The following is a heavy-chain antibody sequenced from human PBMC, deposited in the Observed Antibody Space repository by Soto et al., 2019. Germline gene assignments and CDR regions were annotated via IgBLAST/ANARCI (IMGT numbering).Heavy chain of an antibody. J-gene: IGHJ5*02. D-gene: IGHD4-17*01. CDR1: GYTFTSYD. CDR3: ARGIKYGAYSRWFDP. Sequence: QVQLVQSGAEVKKPGASVKVSCKASGYTFTSYDINWAPQATGQGLEYLGWMNPNSGNTAYVQKFQGRVTMTWDTSITTADMELSSLRSEDTAVYFCARGIKYGAYSRWFDPWGQGTLVTVSS. V-gene: IGHV1-8*01. CDR2: MNPNSGNT.